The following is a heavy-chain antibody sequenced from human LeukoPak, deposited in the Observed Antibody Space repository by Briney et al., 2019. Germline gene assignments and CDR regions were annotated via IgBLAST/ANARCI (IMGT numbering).Heavy chain of an antibody. D-gene: IGHD5-24*01. CDR3: AKDAKDGYSPNFDY. V-gene: IGHV3-33*06. CDR2: IWYDGSNK. J-gene: IGHJ4*02. CDR1: GFTFSSCG. Sequence: GGSLRLSCAASGFTFSSCGMHWVRQAPGKGLEWVAVIWYDGSNKYYADSVKGRFTISRDNSKNTLYLQMNSLRAEDTAVYYCAKDAKDGYSPNFDYWGQGTLVTVSS.